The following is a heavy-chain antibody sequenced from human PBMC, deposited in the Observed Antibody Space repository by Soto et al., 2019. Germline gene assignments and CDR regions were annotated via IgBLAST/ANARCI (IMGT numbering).Heavy chain of an antibody. CDR3: ASGVAASHFYYYYMDG. D-gene: IGHD2-15*01. Sequence: QVQLVESGGGLVKPGGSLRLSCAASGFTFSDYYMSWIRQAPGKGLEWVSYISGSGSTIYYADSVKGRFTISRDNAKNSLQLQMNSLRAEDTAVYYCASGVAASHFYYYYMDGGGKGTTVTVSS. CDR2: ISGSGSTI. J-gene: IGHJ6*03. V-gene: IGHV3-11*01. CDR1: GFTFSDYY.